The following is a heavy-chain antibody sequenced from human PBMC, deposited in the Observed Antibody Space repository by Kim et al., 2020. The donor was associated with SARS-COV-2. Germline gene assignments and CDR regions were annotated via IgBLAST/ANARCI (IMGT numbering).Heavy chain of an antibody. CDR3: ARAYCSGGSCYGGGVDY. V-gene: IGHV4-38-2*02. CDR2: IYHSGST. Sequence: SETLSLTCTVSGYSISSGYYWGWIRQPPGKGLEWIGSIYHSGSTYYNPSLKSRVTISVDTSKNQFSLKLSSVTAADTAVYYCARAYCSGGSCYGGGVDY. CDR1: GYSISSGYY. D-gene: IGHD2-15*01. J-gene: IGHJ4*01.